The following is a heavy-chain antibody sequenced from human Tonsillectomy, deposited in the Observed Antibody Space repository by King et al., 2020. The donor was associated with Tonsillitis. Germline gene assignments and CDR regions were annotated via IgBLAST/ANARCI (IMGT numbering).Heavy chain of an antibody. CDR3: ARDIEYNGSPLDY. CDR2: ISRSSNFI. J-gene: IGHJ4*02. Sequence: VQLVESGGGLVKTGESLRLSCAASGFSFSGYSMNWVRQAPGKGLEWVSTISRSSNFIYYADSVKGRFTISRDNTKNSLFLQMNTLRAEDTAVYYRARDIEYNGSPLDYWGQGTLVTVSS. CDR1: GFSFSGYS. D-gene: IGHD6-6*01. V-gene: IGHV3-21*01.